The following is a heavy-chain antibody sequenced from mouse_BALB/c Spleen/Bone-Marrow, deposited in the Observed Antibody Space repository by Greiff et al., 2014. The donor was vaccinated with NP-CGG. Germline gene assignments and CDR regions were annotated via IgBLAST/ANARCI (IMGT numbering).Heavy chain of an antibody. D-gene: IGHD1-1*01. CDR1: GFNIKDTY. J-gene: IGHJ3*01. CDR2: IDPANGNT. V-gene: IGHV14-3*02. Sequence: EVKVVESGAELVKPGASVKLSCTASGFNIKDTYMHWVKQRPEQGLEWIGGIDPANGNTKYDPKFQGKATITADTSSNTAYLQLSSLTSEDTAVYYCAAYYYGSSQFAYWGQGTLVTVSA. CDR3: AAYYYGSSQFAY.